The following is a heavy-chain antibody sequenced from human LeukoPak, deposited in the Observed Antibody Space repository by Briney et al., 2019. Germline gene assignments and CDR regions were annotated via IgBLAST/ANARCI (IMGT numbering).Heavy chain of an antibody. CDR1: GGSISSGSYY. V-gene: IGHV4-61*02. CDR2: IYTSGST. D-gene: IGHD2/OR15-2a*01. Sequence: SETLSLTCTVSGGSISSGSYYWSWIRQPAGKGLEWIGRIYTSGSTNYNPSLKSRVTISVDASKNQFSLRLNSVTAADTAMYYCARTTWPRRESDYWGQGTLVTVSS. J-gene: IGHJ4*02. CDR3: ARTTWPRRESDY.